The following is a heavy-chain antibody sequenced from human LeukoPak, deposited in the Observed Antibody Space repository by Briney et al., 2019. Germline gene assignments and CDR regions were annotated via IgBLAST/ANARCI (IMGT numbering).Heavy chain of an antibody. CDR3: GRHGEYYIDY. V-gene: IGHV4-34*01. D-gene: IGHD3-10*01. CDR1: GVSFSGYY. CDR2: ISRSCNT. Sequence: SGTLSLTCAVSGVSFSGYYVSWIRQPPGKGLEWIWQISRSCNTNYNTSPKSRITISVDTSENQLSLKMITVSAADTALYYCGRHGEYYIDYWGQGTLVTVSS. J-gene: IGHJ4*01.